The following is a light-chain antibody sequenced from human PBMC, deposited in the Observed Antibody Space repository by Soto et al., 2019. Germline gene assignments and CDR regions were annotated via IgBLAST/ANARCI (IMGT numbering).Light chain of an antibody. CDR3: QQYNNWPPYT. Sequence: EIVMTQSPATLSVSPGERATLSCRASQSVSSNLAWYQQKPGQAPRPLIYGASISATGIPARFSGSGSGTEFTLTISSLQSEDFAGYYCQQYNNWPPYTLGQGTKLEIK. CDR2: GAS. J-gene: IGKJ2*01. CDR1: QSVSSN. V-gene: IGKV3D-15*01.